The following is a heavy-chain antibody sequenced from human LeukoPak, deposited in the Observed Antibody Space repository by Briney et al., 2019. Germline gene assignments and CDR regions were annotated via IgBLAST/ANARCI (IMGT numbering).Heavy chain of an antibody. CDR3: AKDRPNYYGSNGHYYKLNGDC. J-gene: IGHJ4*02. CDR2: ITSSGAAT. V-gene: IGHV3-23*01. Sequence: GWSLRLSCAASGFTFSSYAMSWVRQAPGKGLEWVSSITSSGAATYYADSVKGRFTISRDNSDNTLYLQMNSLRAEDMAVYYCAKDRPNYYGSNGHYYKLNGDCWGQGTLVTVSS. CDR1: GFTFSSYA. D-gene: IGHD3-22*01.